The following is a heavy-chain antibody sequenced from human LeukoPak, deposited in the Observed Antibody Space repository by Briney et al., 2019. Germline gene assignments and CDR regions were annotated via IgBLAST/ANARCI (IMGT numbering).Heavy chain of an antibody. CDR1: GYTFTSYG. CDR3: ARETEWFGELFIDY. J-gene: IGHJ4*02. CDR2: ISAYNGNT. V-gene: IGHV1-18*01. Sequence: ASVKVSCKASGYTFTSYGISWVRQDPGQGLEWMGWISAYNGNTNYAQKLQGRVTMTTDTSTSKAYMELRSLRSDDTAVYYCARETEWFGELFIDYWGQGTLVTVSS. D-gene: IGHD3-10*01.